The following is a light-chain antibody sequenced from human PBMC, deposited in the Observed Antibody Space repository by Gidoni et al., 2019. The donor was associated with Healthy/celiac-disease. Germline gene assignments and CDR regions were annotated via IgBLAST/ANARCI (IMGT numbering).Light chain of an antibody. V-gene: IGLV3-1*01. Sequence: SYELTQPPSVSVSPGQTASITCSGDKLGDKYACWYPQKPGQSPVLVIYQDSKRPSGIPARFSGSNSGNTATLTISGTQAMDEADYYCQAWDSSTHVVFGGGTKLTVL. CDR2: QDS. CDR1: KLGDKY. CDR3: QAWDSSTHVV. J-gene: IGLJ2*01.